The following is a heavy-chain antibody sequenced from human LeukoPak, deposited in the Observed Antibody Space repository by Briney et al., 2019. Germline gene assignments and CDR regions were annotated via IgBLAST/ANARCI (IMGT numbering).Heavy chain of an antibody. Sequence: PSGTLSLTCTVSGDSITSSHWWSWIRQSPGKGLEWIGNTYHSDYTNYNPSLKGRATISVDKSKHQLSLKVISVTAADTAMYYCARDSKSTADAFDIWGQGTMVTVSS. CDR1: GDSITSSHW. CDR2: TYHSDYT. V-gene: IGHV4-4*02. D-gene: IGHD5/OR15-5a*01. CDR3: ARDSKSTADAFDI. J-gene: IGHJ3*02.